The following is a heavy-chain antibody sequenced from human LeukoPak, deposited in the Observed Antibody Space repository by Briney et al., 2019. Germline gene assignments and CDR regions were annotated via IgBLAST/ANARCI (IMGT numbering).Heavy chain of an antibody. D-gene: IGHD3-16*01. V-gene: IGHV3-48*01. J-gene: IGHJ6*03. CDR2: ISSSSNTI. CDR3: AKDMIPFSYYYYMDV. Sequence: GGSLRLSCAASGFTFSSYSMNWVRQAPGKGLEWVSYISSSSNTIYYADSVKGRFTISRDNSKNTLYLQMNSLRAEDTAVYYCAKDMIPFSYYYYMDVWGKGTTVTISS. CDR1: GFTFSSYS.